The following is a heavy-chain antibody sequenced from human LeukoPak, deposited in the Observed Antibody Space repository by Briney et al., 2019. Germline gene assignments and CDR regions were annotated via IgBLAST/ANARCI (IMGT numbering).Heavy chain of an antibody. Sequence: SETPSLTCTVSGGSISSSSYYWGWIRQPPGKGLEWIGSIYYSGSTYYNPSLKSRVTISVDTSKNQFSLKLSSVTAADTAVYYCARHRITMVRGDPLDYWGQGTLVTVSS. CDR3: ARHRITMVRGDPLDY. V-gene: IGHV4-39*01. CDR1: GGSISSSSYY. J-gene: IGHJ4*02. CDR2: IYYSGST. D-gene: IGHD3-10*01.